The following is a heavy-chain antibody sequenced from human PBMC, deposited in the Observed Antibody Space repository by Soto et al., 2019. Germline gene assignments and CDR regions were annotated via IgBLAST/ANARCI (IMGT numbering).Heavy chain of an antibody. CDR2: ISAYNGNT. V-gene: IGHV1-18*01. D-gene: IGHD3-10*01. CDR3: AEWFGDNWFDS. CDR1: FYTFPING. J-gene: IGHJ5*01. Sequence: ASLPVSWQDSFYTFPINGISWVRQAPGQGLEWMGWISAYNGNTNYAQKLQGRVTMTTDTSTSTAYMELRSLRSDDTAVYYCAEWFGDNWFDSWGQGTLVIVS.